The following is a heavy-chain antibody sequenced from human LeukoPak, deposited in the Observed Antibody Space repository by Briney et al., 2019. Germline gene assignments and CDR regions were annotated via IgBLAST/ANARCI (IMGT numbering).Heavy chain of an antibody. D-gene: IGHD2-21*02. Sequence: GASVKVSCMASGYTFTGYYMHWVRQAPGQGLEWMGWINPNSGGTNYAQKLQGRVTTTTDTSTSTAYMELRSLRSDDTAVYYCARGAQGDGKRDFDYWGQGTLVTVSS. CDR1: GYTFTGYY. J-gene: IGHJ4*02. CDR2: INPNSGGT. V-gene: IGHV1-2*02. CDR3: ARGAQGDGKRDFDY.